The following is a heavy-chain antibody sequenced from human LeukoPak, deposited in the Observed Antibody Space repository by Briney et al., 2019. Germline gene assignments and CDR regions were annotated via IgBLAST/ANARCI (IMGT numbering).Heavy chain of an antibody. V-gene: IGHV3-23*01. D-gene: IGHD6-13*01. CDR2: ISGSGGST. CDR3: AKDRRLIGQQLSRYYYYYYGMDV. Sequence: PGGSLRLSCAASGFTFSSYAMSWVRQAPGKGLEWVSAISGSGGSTYYADSVKGRFTISRDNSKNTLYLQMNSLRAEDTAVYYCAKDRRLIGQQLSRYYYYYYGMDVWGQGTTVTVSS. J-gene: IGHJ6*02. CDR1: GFTFSSYA.